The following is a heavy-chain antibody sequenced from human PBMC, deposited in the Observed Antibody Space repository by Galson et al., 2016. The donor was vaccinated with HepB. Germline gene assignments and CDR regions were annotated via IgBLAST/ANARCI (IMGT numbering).Heavy chain of an antibody. CDR1: GFTFTNYA. Sequence: SLRLSCAASGFTFTNYAMSWVRQAPGKGLEWVSAISGSGNNTPYADSVKGRFTISRDNFKNTLYLQMNSLRAEDTAVYYCAKFPTYQPNYGMDVWGQGTTVTVSS. J-gene: IGHJ6*02. V-gene: IGHV3-23*01. CDR3: AKFPTYQPNYGMDV. CDR2: ISGSGNNT. D-gene: IGHD1-14*01.